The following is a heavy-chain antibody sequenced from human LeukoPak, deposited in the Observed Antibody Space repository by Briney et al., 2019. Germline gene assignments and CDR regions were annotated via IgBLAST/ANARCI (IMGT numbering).Heavy chain of an antibody. Sequence: GGSLRLSCAASEFSVGSNYMTWVRQAPGKGLEWVSLIYSGGSTYYADSVKGRFTISRDNAKNSLYLQMNSLRAEDTAVYYCARVTSWWELLGLDYWGQGTLVTVSS. J-gene: IGHJ4*02. V-gene: IGHV3-66*01. CDR2: IYSGGST. CDR1: EFSVGSNY. D-gene: IGHD1-26*01. CDR3: ARVTSWWELLGLDY.